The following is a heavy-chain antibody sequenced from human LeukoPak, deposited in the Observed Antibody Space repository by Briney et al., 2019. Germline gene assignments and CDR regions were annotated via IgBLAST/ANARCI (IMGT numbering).Heavy chain of an antibody. J-gene: IGHJ6*02. Sequence: ASVKVSCKASGYTFTGYYMHWVRQAPGQGLEWMGWINPNSGGTNYAQKFQGWVTITRDTSISTAYMELSRLRSDDTAVYYCARTRFLYSSGWYYYYGMDVWGQGTTVTASS. CDR1: GYTFTGYY. D-gene: IGHD6-19*01. V-gene: IGHV1-2*04. CDR3: ARTRFLYSSGWYYYYGMDV. CDR2: INPNSGGT.